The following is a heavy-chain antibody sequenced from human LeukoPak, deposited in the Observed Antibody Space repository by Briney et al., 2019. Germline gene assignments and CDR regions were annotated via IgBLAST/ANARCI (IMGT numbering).Heavy chain of an antibody. D-gene: IGHD2-8*02. CDR3: ARGYWFYFDY. CDR2: VYTRGIT. J-gene: IGHJ4*02. CDR1: GVSISSGSYY. V-gene: IGHV4-61*02. Sequence: SETLSLTCTVSGVSISSGSYYWSWIRQPAGKGLEWIGRVYTRGITSYNPSLKSRVTISVDTSKNQFSLRLSSVTAADTAVYYCARGYWFYFDYWGQGTLVTVSS.